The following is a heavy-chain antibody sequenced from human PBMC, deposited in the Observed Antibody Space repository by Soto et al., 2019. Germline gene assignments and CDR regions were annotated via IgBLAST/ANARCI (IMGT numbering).Heavy chain of an antibody. CDR2: ISLSSGKI. D-gene: IGHD1-26*01. V-gene: IGHV3-48*01. Sequence: EVQLVESGGGLVQPGGSLRLSCAASGFSLSSYAMDWVRQAPGQGLEWVSYISLSSGKIHYADSVRGRFTVSRDNAKNSLYLQMNSLSAEDTAVYYCARDPSRGSEWARYLDLWGRGTLVTVSS. J-gene: IGHJ2*01. CDR1: GFSLSSYA. CDR3: ARDPSRGSEWARYLDL.